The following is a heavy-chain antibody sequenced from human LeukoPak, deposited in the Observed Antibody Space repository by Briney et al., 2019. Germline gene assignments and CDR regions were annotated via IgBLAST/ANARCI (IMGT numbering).Heavy chain of an antibody. D-gene: IGHD3-10*01. V-gene: IGHV4-34*01. Sequence: PSEALSLTCAVYGGSFSGYYWSWIRQPPGKGLEWIGEINHSGSTNYNPSLKSRVTISVDTSKNQFSLKLSSVTAADTAVYYCARAAITMVRGARGLLDYRGQGTLATVSS. CDR3: ARAAITMVRGARGLLDY. CDR2: INHSGST. J-gene: IGHJ4*02. CDR1: GGSFSGYY.